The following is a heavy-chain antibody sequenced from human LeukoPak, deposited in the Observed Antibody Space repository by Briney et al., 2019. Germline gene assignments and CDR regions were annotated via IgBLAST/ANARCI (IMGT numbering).Heavy chain of an antibody. J-gene: IGHJ6*03. CDR3: ARGPRGNYYGSGSYSYYYYYYYMDV. CDR2: ISSSSSTI. CDR1: GFTFSSYS. Sequence: GGSLRLSCAASGFTFSSYSMNWVRQAPGKGLEWVSYISSSSSTIYYADSVKGRFTISRDNAKNSLYLQMNGLRAEDTAVYYCARGPRGNYYGSGSYSYYYYYYYMDVWGKGTTVTVSS. D-gene: IGHD3-10*01. V-gene: IGHV3-48*01.